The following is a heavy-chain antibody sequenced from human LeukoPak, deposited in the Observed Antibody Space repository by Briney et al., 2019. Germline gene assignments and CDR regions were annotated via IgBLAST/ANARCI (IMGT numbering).Heavy chain of an antibody. J-gene: IGHJ6*04. CDR3: ARSQVTMVRGGVFGMDV. CDR2: ISAYNGNT. Sequence: ASVKVSCKASGYTFTSYGISWVRQAPGQGLEWMGWISAYNGNTNYAQKLQGRVTMTTDTSTSTAYMELRSLRSDDTAVYYCARSQVTMVRGGVFGMDVWGKGTTVTISS. CDR1: GYTFTSYG. V-gene: IGHV1-18*01. D-gene: IGHD3-10*01.